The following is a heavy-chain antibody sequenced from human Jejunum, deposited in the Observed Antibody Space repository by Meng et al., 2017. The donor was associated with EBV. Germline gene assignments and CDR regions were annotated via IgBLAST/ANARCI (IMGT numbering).Heavy chain of an antibody. D-gene: IGHD6-13*01. CDR2: TSYDETDK. CDR3: ARGGGSRSWSIDY. Sequence: QGQLVESGGGVVQPGRSLRLSCEASGFTFSGFAMHWVRQAPGKGLEWVALTSYDETDKYYADSVKGRFIISRDNSNNTLSLQMNSLRAEDSAVYYCARGGGSRSWSIDYWGQGTLVTVSS. CDR1: GFTFSGFA. J-gene: IGHJ4*02. V-gene: IGHV3-30-3*01.